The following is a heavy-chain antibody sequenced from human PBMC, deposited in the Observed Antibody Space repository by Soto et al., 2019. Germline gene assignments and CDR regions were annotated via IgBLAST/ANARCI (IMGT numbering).Heavy chain of an antibody. CDR3: AKEGRLRSPAGDYFDS. J-gene: IGHJ4*02. V-gene: IGHV3-23*01. CDR2: VGRFGNT. CDR1: GFSFPDYD. Sequence: GGSLRLSCEGSGFSFPDYDMNWVRQTPGKGLEWVAAVGRFGNTYYRDSVRGRFTISSDDSRNTVYLQMNRLRVEDTAVYFCAKEGRLRSPAGDYFDSWAQGSLVTVSS. D-gene: IGHD3-10*01.